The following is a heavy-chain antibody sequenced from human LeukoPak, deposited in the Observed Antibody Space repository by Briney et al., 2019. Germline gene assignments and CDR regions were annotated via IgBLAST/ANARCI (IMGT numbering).Heavy chain of an antibody. Sequence: GGSLRLSYAASEFTFSTYALSLVRQAPGKGLEWVSAISPGGDRTYYADSVKGRFAISRDNSKNTLYLQMHSLRAEDTAVYYCAKSVTADPWGQGTLVTVSS. CDR1: EFTFSTYA. J-gene: IGHJ5*02. D-gene: IGHD4-23*01. CDR2: ISPGGDRT. V-gene: IGHV3-23*01. CDR3: AKSVTADP.